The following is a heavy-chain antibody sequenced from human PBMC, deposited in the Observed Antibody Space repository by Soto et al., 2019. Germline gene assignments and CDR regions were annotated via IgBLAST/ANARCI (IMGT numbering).Heavy chain of an antibody. D-gene: IGHD3-22*01. CDR3: VRPDSTGYSYH. Sequence: PGESLKISCMGSGYSFTNYWIGWVRQMPGKGLEWMGIINPADSDTRYSPSFQGQVTVSVDKSISTAYLQRGSLKASDTAMYYCVRPDSTGYSYHWGKGTPVTVSS. J-gene: IGHJ5*02. CDR2: INPADSDT. CDR1: GYSFTNYW. V-gene: IGHV5-51*01.